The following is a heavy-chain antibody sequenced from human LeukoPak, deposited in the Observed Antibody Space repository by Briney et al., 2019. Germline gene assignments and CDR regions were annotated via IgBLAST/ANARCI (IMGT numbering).Heavy chain of an antibody. CDR2: IYYSGST. Sequence: SETLSLTCTVSGGSISSYYWSWIRQPPGRGLEWIGYIYYSGSTNYNPSLKSRVTISVDTSKNQFSLKLSSVTAADTAVYYCARGDSSSSNWFDPWGQGTLVSVSS. V-gene: IGHV4-59*01. CDR1: GGSISSYY. J-gene: IGHJ5*02. D-gene: IGHD3-22*01. CDR3: ARGDSSSSNWFDP.